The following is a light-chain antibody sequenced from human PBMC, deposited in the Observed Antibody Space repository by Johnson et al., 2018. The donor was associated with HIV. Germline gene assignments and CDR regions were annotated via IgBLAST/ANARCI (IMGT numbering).Light chain of an antibody. V-gene: IGLV1-51*02. Sequence: QSVLTQPPSVSAAPGQKVTISCSGTKPNIGNNYVSWYQQFPGTAPKLLIYENNKRSSGIPDRFSGSKSGTSATLGITGLQTGDEADYYCGTWDSSLSGGVFGSGTKVTVL. J-gene: IGLJ1*01. CDR3: GTWDSSLSGGV. CDR1: KPNIGNNY. CDR2: ENN.